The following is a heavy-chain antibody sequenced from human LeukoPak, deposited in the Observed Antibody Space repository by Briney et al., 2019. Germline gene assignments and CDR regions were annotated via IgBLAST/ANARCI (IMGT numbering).Heavy chain of an antibody. Sequence: GGSLRLSCTASGFTFGDYAMSWVRQAPGKGLEWVGFIRSKAYGGTTEYAASVKGRFTISRDDSKSIAYLQMNSLKTEETAVYYWNREGRYCSSSSCYGGGYYYYGMDVWGQGTTVTVSS. CDR1: GFTFGDYA. D-gene: IGHD2-2*01. CDR3: NREGRYCSSSSCYGGGYYYYGMDV. J-gene: IGHJ6*02. V-gene: IGHV3-49*04. CDR2: IRSKAYGGTT.